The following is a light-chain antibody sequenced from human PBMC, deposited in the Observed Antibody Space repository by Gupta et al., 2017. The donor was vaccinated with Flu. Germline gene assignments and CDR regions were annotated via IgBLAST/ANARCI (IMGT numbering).Light chain of an antibody. CDR3: SAWDSSLNAVV. J-gene: IGLJ2*01. V-gene: IGLV10-54*04. CDR1: SNNIGNQG. CDR2: RDN. Sequence: QAGLTQPHSVSKGLRQTATLTCTGNSNNIGNQGAAWLQQHQGHPPKVLFHRDNNRPSAISERFSASRSGNTASLTITGLQPEDEADYFCSAWDSSLNAVVFGGGTKLTVL.